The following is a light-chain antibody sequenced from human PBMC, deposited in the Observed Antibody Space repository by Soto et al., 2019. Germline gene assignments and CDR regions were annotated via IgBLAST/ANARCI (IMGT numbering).Light chain of an antibody. CDR2: LGS. Sequence: DIVMTQSPLSLPVTPGAPASISCRSSQSLLHSNGYNYLDWYLQKPGQSPQLLIYLGSNRASGGPDRFSGSGSGTDFTLKISRVEAEDVGVYYCMQALQTPWTFGQGTKVEIK. CDR3: MQALQTPWT. J-gene: IGKJ1*01. CDR1: QSLLHSNGYNY. V-gene: IGKV2-28*01.